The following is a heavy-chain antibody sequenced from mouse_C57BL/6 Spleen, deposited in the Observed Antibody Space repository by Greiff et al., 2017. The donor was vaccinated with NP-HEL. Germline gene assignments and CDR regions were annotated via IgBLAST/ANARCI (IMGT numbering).Heavy chain of an antibody. CDR1: GFTFTDYY. V-gene: IGHV7-3*01. J-gene: IGHJ4*01. D-gene: IGHD2-5*01. CDR2: IRNKANGYTT. Sequence: EVMLVESGGGLVQPGGSLSLSCAASGFTFTDYYMSWVRQPPGKALEWLGFIRNKANGYTTEYSASVKGRFTISRDNSQSILYLQMNALRAEDSATYYCARYHYSNYGEGKDYAMDYWGQGTSVTVSS. CDR3: ARYHYSNYGEGKDYAMDY.